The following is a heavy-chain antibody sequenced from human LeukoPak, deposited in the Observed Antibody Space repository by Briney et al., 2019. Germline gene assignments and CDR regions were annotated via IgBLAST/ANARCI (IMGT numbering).Heavy chain of an antibody. V-gene: IGHV3-23*01. Sequence: GGSLRLSCAASGFTFSSYAMSWVGQAPGKGLGWVSAISGSGGSTYYADSVKGRFTISRDNSKNTLYLQMNSLRAEDTAVYYCAKEALSELNDSGDYGQFDYWGQGTLVTVSS. D-gene: IGHD4-17*01. CDR1: GFTFSSYA. CDR3: AKEALSELNDSGDYGQFDY. CDR2: ISGSGGST. J-gene: IGHJ4*02.